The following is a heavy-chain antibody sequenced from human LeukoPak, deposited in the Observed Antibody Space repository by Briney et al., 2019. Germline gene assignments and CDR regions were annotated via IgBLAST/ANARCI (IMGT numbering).Heavy chain of an antibody. CDR3: ARRRGEGPVPRPFDY. V-gene: IGHV3-30*02. Sequence: GGSLRLSCAASGFTFSSYGMHWVRQAPGKGLEWVAFIRYDGSNKYYADSVKGRFTISRDNSKNTLYLQMNSLRAEDTAVYYCARRRGEGPVPRPFDYWGQGTLITVSS. CDR2: IRYDGSNK. J-gene: IGHJ4*02. CDR1: GFTFSSYG. D-gene: IGHD2-2*01.